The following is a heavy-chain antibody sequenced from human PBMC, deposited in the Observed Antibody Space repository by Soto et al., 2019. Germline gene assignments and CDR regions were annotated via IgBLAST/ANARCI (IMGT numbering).Heavy chain of an antibody. CDR3: ARGGAGTYFDWLSHAFDI. Sequence: SETLSLTCAVYGGSFSGYYWSWIRQPPGKGLEWIGEINHSGSTNYNPSLKSRVTISVDTSKNQFSLKLSSVTAADTALYYCARGGAGTYFDWLSHAFDIWGQGTMVTVSS. CDR2: INHSGST. V-gene: IGHV4-34*01. D-gene: IGHD3-9*01. CDR1: GGSFSGYY. J-gene: IGHJ3*02.